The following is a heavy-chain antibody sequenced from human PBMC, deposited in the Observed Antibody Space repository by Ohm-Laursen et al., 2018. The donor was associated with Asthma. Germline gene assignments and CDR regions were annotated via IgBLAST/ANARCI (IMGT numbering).Heavy chain of an antibody. J-gene: IGHJ4*02. D-gene: IGHD6-13*01. V-gene: IGHV3-30*18. CDR2: ISYDGSNK. Sequence: PLRLSCAASGFTFSSYGMHWVRQAPGKGLEWVAVISYDGSNKYYADSVKGRFTISRDNSKNTLYLQMNSLRAEDTAVYYCAKDRRAAAGIAYWGQGTLVTVSS. CDR3: AKDRRAAAGIAY. CDR1: GFTFSSYG.